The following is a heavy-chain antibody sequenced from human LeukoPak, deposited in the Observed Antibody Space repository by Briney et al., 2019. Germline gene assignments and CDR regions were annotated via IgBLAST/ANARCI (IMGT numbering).Heavy chain of an antibody. CDR2: IWYDGSNE. CDR1: GFTFSTFG. D-gene: IGHD3-22*01. CDR3: ARDYYSRMDY. J-gene: IGHJ4*02. V-gene: IGHV3-33*01. Sequence: GRSLRLSCAASGFTFSTFGMRWVRQAPGKGLEWVAVIWYDGSNEDYADSVKGRFTISRDTSKNTLFLQMNSLRAEDTAVYYCARDYYSRMDYWGQGTLVTVSS.